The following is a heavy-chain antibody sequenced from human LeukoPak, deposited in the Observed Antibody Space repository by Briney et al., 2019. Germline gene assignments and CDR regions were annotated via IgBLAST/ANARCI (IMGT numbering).Heavy chain of an antibody. CDR2: IYPGDSDT. V-gene: IGHV5-51*01. Sequence: GESLKISCKGSGYSFTSYWIGWVRQMPGKGLEWMGIIYPGDSDTRYSPSFQGQVTISADKFISTAYLQWSSLKASDTAMYYCARGYCSTTSCYGLDYWGQGTLVTVSS. D-gene: IGHD2-2*01. CDR1: GYSFTSYW. J-gene: IGHJ4*02. CDR3: ARGYCSTTSCYGLDY.